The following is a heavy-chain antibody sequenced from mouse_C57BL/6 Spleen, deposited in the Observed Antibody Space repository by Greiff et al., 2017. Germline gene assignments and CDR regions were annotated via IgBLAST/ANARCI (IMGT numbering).Heavy chain of an antibody. J-gene: IGHJ1*03. CDR3: AREITTVVAPHWYFDV. CDR2: INPNNGGT. D-gene: IGHD1-1*01. V-gene: IGHV1-18*01. CDR1: GYTFTDYN. Sequence: EVHLVESGPELVKPGASVKIPCKASGYTFTDYNMDWVKQSHGKSLEWIGDINPNNGGTIYNQKFKGKATLTVDKSSSTAYMELRSLTSEDTAVYYCAREITTVVAPHWYFDVWGTGTTVTVSS.